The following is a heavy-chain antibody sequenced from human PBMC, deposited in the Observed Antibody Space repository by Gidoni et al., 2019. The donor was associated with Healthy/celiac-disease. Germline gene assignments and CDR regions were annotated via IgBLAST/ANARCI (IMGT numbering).Heavy chain of an antibody. CDR1: GFTFSNAW. CDR2: IKSKTDGGTT. V-gene: IGHV3-15*01. CDR3: TTELVVPAVDAFDI. J-gene: IGHJ3*02. D-gene: IGHD2-2*01. Sequence: EVQLVESGGGLVKPGGSLRLSCAASGFTFSNAWMSWVRQAPGKGLEWVGRIKSKTDGGTTDYAAPVKGRFTISRDDSKNTLYLQMNSLKTEDTAVYYCTTELVVPAVDAFDIWGQGTMVTVSS.